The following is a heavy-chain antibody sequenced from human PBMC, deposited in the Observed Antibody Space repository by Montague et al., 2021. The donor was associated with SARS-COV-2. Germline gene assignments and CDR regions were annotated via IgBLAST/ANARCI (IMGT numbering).Heavy chain of an antibody. V-gene: IGHV3-30-3*01. J-gene: IGHJ6*02. CDR3: ARDRSGVRSSGWTYYYYGMDV. CDR2: ISYDGSNK. Sequence: SLRLSCAASGFTFSSYAMHWVRQAPGKGLEWVAVISYDGSNKYYADSVKGRFTISRDNSKNTLYLQMNSLRAEDTAVYYCARDRSGVRSSGWTYYYYGMDVWGQGTTVTVSS. CDR1: GFTFSSYA. D-gene: IGHD6-19*01.